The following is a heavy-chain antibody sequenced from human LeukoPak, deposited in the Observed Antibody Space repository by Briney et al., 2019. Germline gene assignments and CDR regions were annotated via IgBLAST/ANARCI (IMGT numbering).Heavy chain of an antibody. V-gene: IGHV3-48*04. Sequence: GGSLRLSCAASGFTFSSYIMNGVRQASGEGLEGVSYISSNGSTIYYADSVKGRFTISLDNAKNSLYLQMNSLRAEDTAVYYCARVVTAYLFDYWGQGTLVSVSS. J-gene: IGHJ4*02. CDR2: ISSNGSTI. D-gene: IGHD2-21*02. CDR1: GFTFSSYI. CDR3: ARVVTAYLFDY.